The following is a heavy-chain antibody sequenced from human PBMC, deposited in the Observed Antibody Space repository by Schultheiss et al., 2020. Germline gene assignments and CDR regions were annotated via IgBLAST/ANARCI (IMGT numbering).Heavy chain of an antibody. D-gene: IGHD3-10*01. CDR3: AKDGSGAYITSFDY. CDR1: GFTFSSYA. Sequence: GGSLRLSCAASGFTFSSYAMSWVRQAPGKGLEWVSAISGSGGSTYYADSVKGRFTISRDNSKNTVYLQMNSLRAEDTAVYYCAKDGSGAYITSFDYWGQGTLVTVSS. CDR2: ISGSGGST. J-gene: IGHJ4*02. V-gene: IGHV3-23*01.